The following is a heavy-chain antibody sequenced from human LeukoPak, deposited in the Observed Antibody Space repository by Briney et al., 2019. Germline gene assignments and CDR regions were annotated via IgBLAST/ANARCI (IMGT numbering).Heavy chain of an antibody. V-gene: IGHV4-38-2*02. D-gene: IGHD5-18*01. Sequence: SETLSLTCTVSGYSISSGYYWGWIRQPPGKGLEWIGSIYHSGSTNYNPSLKSRVTISVDTSKNQFSLKLSSVTAADTAVYYCARGSRRGYSYPFDYWGQGTLVTVSS. J-gene: IGHJ4*02. CDR2: IYHSGST. CDR1: GYSISSGYY. CDR3: ARGSRRGYSYPFDY.